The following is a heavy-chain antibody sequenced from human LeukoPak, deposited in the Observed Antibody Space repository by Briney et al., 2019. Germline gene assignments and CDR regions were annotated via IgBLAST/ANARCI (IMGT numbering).Heavy chain of an antibody. CDR3: VRESSNGYYLSY. V-gene: IGHV3-66*01. J-gene: IGHJ4*02. Sequence: PGGSLRLSCAASGFTVSGNYMSWVRQAPGKGLEWVSVIYSGGRTYYADSVKGRFTISRDNSKNTLYLQMNSLRAEDTAVYYCVRESSNGYYLSYWGQGTLVTVSS. CDR2: IYSGGRT. CDR1: GFTVSGNY. D-gene: IGHD3-22*01.